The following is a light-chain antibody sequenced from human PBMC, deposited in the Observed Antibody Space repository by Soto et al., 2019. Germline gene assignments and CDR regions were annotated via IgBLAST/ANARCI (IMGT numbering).Light chain of an antibody. CDR2: AAS. Sequence: IQMTQYPLSVSSSVGVHFIITNRASRDVGSDVSWYQKKKGKAPKLVIYAASNLYTGVPSRLRVRRYGTELTLTIGSIKNGDFESYYCLEDYGDWWTFGHGSKVDMK. J-gene: IGKJ1*01. CDR3: LEDYGDWWT. V-gene: IGKV1-6*02. CDR1: RDVGSD.